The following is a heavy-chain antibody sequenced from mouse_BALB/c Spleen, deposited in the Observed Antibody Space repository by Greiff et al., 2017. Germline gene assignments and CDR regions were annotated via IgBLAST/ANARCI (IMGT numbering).Heavy chain of an antibody. D-gene: IGHD4-1*01. V-gene: IGHV5-17*02. CDR2: ISSGSSTI. CDR1: GFTFSSFG. Sequence: EVHLVESGGGLVQPGGSRKLSCAASGFTFSSFGMHWVRQAPEKGLEWVAYISSGSSTIYYADTVKGRFTISRDNPKNTLFLQMTSIRSEDTAMYYCATGFYAMDYWGQGTSVTVTS. CDR3: ATGFYAMDY. J-gene: IGHJ4*01.